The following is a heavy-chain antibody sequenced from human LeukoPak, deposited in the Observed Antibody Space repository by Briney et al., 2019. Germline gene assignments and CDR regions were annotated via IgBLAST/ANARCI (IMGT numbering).Heavy chain of an antibody. CDR1: GYTFTSYD. V-gene: IGHV1-8*01. Sequence: GASVKVSCKASGYTFTSYDINWVRQATGQDLEWMGWMSPNSGNTGYAQKFQGRVTMTRDTSTSTVYMELSSLRSDDTAVYYCARTAARRFDYWGQGTLVTVSS. CDR3: ARTAARRFDY. CDR2: MSPNSGNT. J-gene: IGHJ4*02. D-gene: IGHD6-6*01.